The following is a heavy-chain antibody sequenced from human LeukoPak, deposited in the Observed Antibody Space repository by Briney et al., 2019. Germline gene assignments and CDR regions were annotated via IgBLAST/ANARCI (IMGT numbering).Heavy chain of an antibody. D-gene: IGHD3-10*02. CDR1: GFTFRTSG. CDR3: AELGITMIGGV. J-gene: IGHJ6*04. Sequence: GGSLRLSCAASGFTFRTSGMNWVRQAPGKGLEWVSYISSSGTTISYAQSVKGRFTITRDNAKNSLYLQMNSLRAEDTAVYYCAELGITMIGGVWGKGTTVTISS. V-gene: IGHV3-48*04. CDR2: ISSSGTTI.